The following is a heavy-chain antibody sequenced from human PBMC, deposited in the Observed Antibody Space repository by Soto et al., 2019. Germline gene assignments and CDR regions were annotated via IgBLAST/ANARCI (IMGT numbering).Heavy chain of an antibody. Sequence: ASVKVSCKASGYTFTNYGISWVRQAPGQGLEWMGWINVYNGNTKYAQKVQGRVTMTTDTSTSTAYMELRSLRSDDTAVYYCARGVGSGSYYTQYTWFDPWGQGTLLTVSS. D-gene: IGHD3-10*01. CDR1: GYTFTNYG. V-gene: IGHV1-18*01. CDR2: INVYNGNT. CDR3: ARGVGSGSYYTQYTWFDP. J-gene: IGHJ5*02.